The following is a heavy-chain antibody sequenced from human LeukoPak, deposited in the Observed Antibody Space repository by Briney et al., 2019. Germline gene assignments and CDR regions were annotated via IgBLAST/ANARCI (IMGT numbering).Heavy chain of an antibody. CDR3: ARDQNYDFWSGYSPEGMDV. CDR2: ISSSGSTI. Sequence: GGSLRLSCAASGFAFSDYYMSWIRQAPGKGLEWVSYISSSGSTIYYADSVKGRFTISRDNAKNSLYLQMNSLRAEDTAVYYCARDQNYDFWSGYSPEGMDVWGQGTTVTVPS. CDR1: GFAFSDYY. J-gene: IGHJ6*02. D-gene: IGHD3-3*01. V-gene: IGHV3-11*01.